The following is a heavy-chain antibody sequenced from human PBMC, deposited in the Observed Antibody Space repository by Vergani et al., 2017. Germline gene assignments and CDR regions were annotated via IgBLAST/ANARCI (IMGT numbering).Heavy chain of an antibody. CDR3: AKEHSSGADY. CDR2: ISYDGSNK. CDR1: GFTFSSYC. V-gene: IGHV3-30*18. Sequence: QVQLVESGGGVVQPGRSLRLSCAASGFTFSSYCMHWVRQAPGKGLEWVAVISYDGSNKYYADSVKGRFTISRDNSKNTLYLQMNSLRAEDTAVYYCAKEHSSGADYWGQGTLVTVSS. J-gene: IGHJ4*02. D-gene: IGHD6-19*01.